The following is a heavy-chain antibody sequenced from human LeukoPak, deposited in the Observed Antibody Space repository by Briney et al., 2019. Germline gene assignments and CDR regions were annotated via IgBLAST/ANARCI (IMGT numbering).Heavy chain of an antibody. CDR2: ISGTSGSI. CDR3: ARDEPGGGATTNDY. CDR1: GFTFSSFA. V-gene: IGHV3-48*01. Sequence: GGSLRLSRAASGFTFSSFAMNWVRQAPGKGLEWVAYISGTSGSIYYADSVKGRFSIARDNAKNSLYLQMNSLRAEDTAVYFCARDEPGGGATTNDYWGQGTLVTVSS. J-gene: IGHJ4*02. D-gene: IGHD1-26*01.